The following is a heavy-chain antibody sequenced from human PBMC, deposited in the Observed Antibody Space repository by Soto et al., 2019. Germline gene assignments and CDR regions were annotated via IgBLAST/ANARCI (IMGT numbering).Heavy chain of an antibody. V-gene: IGHV4-31*03. CDR2: IYYSGST. CDR3: AREGGAAAVPKGDYYYGMDV. D-gene: IGHD6-13*01. J-gene: IGHJ6*02. CDR1: GGSISSGGYY. Sequence: QVQLQESGPGLVKPSQTLSLTCTVSGGSISSGGYYWSWIRQHPGKGLEWIGYIYYSGSTYYNPSLKSRVTKAVDTSKNQFSLKLSSVTAADTAVYYCAREGGAAAVPKGDYYYGMDVWGQGTTVTVSS.